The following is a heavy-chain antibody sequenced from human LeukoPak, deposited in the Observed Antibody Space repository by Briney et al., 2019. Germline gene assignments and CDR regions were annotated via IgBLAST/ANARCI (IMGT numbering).Heavy chain of an antibody. Sequence: PAGGSLRLSCAASGFTFSSYAMSWVRQAPGKGLEWVSAISGSGGSTYYADSVKGRFTISRDNSKNTLYLQMNSLRAEDTAVYYCAKDPGGYYSGYDHLASFVDYWGQGTLVTVSS. CDR2: ISGSGGST. CDR1: GFTFSSYA. J-gene: IGHJ4*02. V-gene: IGHV3-23*01. CDR3: AKDPGGYYSGYDHLASFVDY. D-gene: IGHD5-12*01.